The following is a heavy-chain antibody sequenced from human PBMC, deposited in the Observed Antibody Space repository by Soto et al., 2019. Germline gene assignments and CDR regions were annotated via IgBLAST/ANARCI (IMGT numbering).Heavy chain of an antibody. D-gene: IGHD1-26*01. J-gene: IGHJ6*04. V-gene: IGHV3-33*01. CDR1: GFTFSSYG. Sequence: GGSLRLSCAASGFTFSSYGMHWVRQAPGKGLEWVAVIWYDGSNKYYADSVKGRFTISRDNSKNTLYLQMNSLRAEDTAVYYCARDGSRHIYYYYGTDVWGKGTTVTVSS. CDR3: ARDGSRHIYYYYGTDV. CDR2: IWYDGSNK.